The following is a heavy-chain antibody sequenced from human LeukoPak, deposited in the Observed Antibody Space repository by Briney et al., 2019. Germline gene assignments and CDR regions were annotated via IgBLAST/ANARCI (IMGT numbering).Heavy chain of an antibody. J-gene: IGHJ6*02. D-gene: IGHD1-1*01. CDR1: NYTFASYG. CDR3: VRVWPPNAVDRGMTYSYFNALDV. V-gene: IGHV1-18*01. Sequence: ASVKVSCKASNYTFASYGLSWVRQAPGQGLQWVGWISPYDGNTDYAQRFQARVTMTIDRATRTVYMDLKRLRLDDTAVYYCVRVWPPNAVDRGMTYSYFNALDVWGQGTTVIVSS. CDR2: ISPYDGNT.